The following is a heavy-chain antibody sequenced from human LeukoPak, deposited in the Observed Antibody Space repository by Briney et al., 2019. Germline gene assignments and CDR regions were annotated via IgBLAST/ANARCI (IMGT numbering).Heavy chain of an antibody. CDR2: ISSNGGST. Sequence: GGSLRLSCAASGFTFSSYAMQWVRQAPGQGLEYVSAISSNGGSTYYANSVKGRFTISRDNSKNTLYLQMGSLRVEDMAVYYCASSPPTGTTWYFDLWGRGTLVTVSS. CDR3: ASSPPTGTTWYFDL. V-gene: IGHV3-64*01. J-gene: IGHJ2*01. CDR1: GFTFSSYA. D-gene: IGHD1-7*01.